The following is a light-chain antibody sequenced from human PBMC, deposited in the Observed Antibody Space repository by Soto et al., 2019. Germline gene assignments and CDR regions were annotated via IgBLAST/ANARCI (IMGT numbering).Light chain of an antibody. J-gene: IGKJ1*01. Sequence: DIQMTQSPSSLSASVGDRVTIACRASQSISTYVNWYLQKPGKAPQLLIFAASRLHSGVPSRFSGSGSGTDFTLTINSLEPEDLATSYCQQSYTTPRTFGQGTKVAIK. CDR3: QQSYTTPRT. CDR1: QSISTY. V-gene: IGKV1-39*01. CDR2: AAS.